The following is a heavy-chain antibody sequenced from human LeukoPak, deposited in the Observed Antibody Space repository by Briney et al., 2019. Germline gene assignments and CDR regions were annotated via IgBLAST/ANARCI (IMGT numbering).Heavy chain of an antibody. V-gene: IGHV4-59*01. CDR2: IHYSGST. J-gene: IGHJ4*02. CDR1: GGSISSYY. CDR3: ARQVYSSSWSYYFEY. Sequence: SETLSLTCSVSGGSISSYYWSWIRQPPGRGLEWIGSIHYSGSTSYNSSLKSRVTISVDTSKNQFSLKLSSVTPADTAVYYCARQVYSSSWSYYFEYWGQGFLVTVSS. D-gene: IGHD6-13*01.